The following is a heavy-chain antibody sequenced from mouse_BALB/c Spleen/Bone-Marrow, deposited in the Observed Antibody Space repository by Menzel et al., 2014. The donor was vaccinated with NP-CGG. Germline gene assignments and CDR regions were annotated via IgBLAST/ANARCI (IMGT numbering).Heavy chain of an antibody. CDR2: INPYNDDT. V-gene: IGHV1-14*01. D-gene: IGHD2-2*01. CDR3: ARSLYGYDWYFDV. J-gene: IGHJ1*01. CDR1: GYTFTSYV. Sequence: VQLQQSGSELVKPGAPVKMSCKASGYTFTSYVVHWVKQKPGQGLEWIGNINPYNDDTMYNEKFKGKATLTSDKSSSTAYMELSSLTSEDSAVYYCARSLYGYDWYFDVWGAGTTVTVSS.